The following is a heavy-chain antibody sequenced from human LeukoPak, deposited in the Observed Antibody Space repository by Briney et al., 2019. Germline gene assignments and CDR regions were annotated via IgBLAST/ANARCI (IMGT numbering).Heavy chain of an antibody. D-gene: IGHD4-17*01. CDR3: ARKATVTTRWFDP. Sequence: ASVKVSCKASGYTFTGYYMHWVRQAPGQGLEWMGWINPNSGGTNYAQKFQGRVTISVDTSKNQFSLKLSSVTAADTAVYYCARKATVTTRWFDPWGQGTLVTVSS. J-gene: IGHJ5*02. V-gene: IGHV1-2*02. CDR2: INPNSGGT. CDR1: GYTFTGYY.